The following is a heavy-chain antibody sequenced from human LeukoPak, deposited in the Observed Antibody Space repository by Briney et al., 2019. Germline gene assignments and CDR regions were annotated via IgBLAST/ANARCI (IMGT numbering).Heavy chain of an antibody. Sequence: PSETLSLTCTVSGGSISSYYWSWIRQPPGKGLEWIGEINHSGSTNYNPSLKSRVTISVDTSKNQFSLKLSSVTAADTAVYYCARAPRVYCSSTSCYSNWFDPWGQGTLVTVSS. CDR1: GGSISSYY. CDR2: INHSGST. J-gene: IGHJ5*02. D-gene: IGHD2-2*02. CDR3: ARAPRVYCSSTSCYSNWFDP. V-gene: IGHV4-34*01.